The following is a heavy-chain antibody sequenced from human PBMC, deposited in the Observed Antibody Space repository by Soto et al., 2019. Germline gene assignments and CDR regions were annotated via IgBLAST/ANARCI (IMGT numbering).Heavy chain of an antibody. V-gene: IGHV3-23*01. D-gene: IGHD2-2*02. CDR3: AKGTVPAAIRRDYFDY. Sequence: VGSVRLSCAASGFTFSTYAMSWVRQAPGKGLEWVSAISGSGDSTYYADSVKGRFTISRDNSKNTLYLQMNSLRAEDTAVYYCAKGTVPAAIRRDYFDYWGQGTLVTVSS. CDR2: ISGSGDST. J-gene: IGHJ4*02. CDR1: GFTFSTYA.